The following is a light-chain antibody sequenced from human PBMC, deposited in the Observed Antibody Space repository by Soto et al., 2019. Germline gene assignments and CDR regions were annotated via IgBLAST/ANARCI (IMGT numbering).Light chain of an antibody. V-gene: IGKV3-11*01. CDR3: QQSLT. J-gene: IGKJ4*01. CDR1: ERTSSF. CDR2: DTS. Sequence: IVLTQSPATLSLSPGEGATLSCRASERTSSFLAWYQQMPGQAPRLLTYDTSDRASGIPARFRASGSGTDFTLTISNLGPEDFAVYYCQQSLTFGGGTRLEI.